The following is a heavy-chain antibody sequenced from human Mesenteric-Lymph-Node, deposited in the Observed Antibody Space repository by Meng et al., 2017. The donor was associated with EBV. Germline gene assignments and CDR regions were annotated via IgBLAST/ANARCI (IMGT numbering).Heavy chain of an antibody. CDR3: AEVLNGYYYFDY. V-gene: IGHV4-4*02. Sequence: VQLPGPGPGCVKPSGPLSLTVAVHGASSRGPNWGSWARRPPGKGLDWIGEVYHSGRTNYIPSLKSRVSMSVDTSKNHFSLKLTSVTAADTAMYYCAEVLNGYYYFDYWGQGTLVTVSS. J-gene: IGHJ4*02. D-gene: IGHD3-22*01. CDR2: VYHSGRT. CDR1: GASSRGPNW.